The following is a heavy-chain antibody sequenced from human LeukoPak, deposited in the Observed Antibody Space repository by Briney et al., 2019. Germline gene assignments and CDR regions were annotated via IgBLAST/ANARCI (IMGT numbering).Heavy chain of an antibody. J-gene: IGHJ6*03. V-gene: IGHV3-30*01. CDR1: GFTFSRSV. Sequence: GGSLRLSCAASGFTFSRSVMHWVRQAPGKSLEWVALISYDGNNKFYADSVKGRFTISRDNSRNNLYLQMNSLRGEDAAVYSCARGGIPTGPYYYFYYMDVWGKGTAVTVSS. CDR3: ARGGIPTGPYYYFYYMDV. D-gene: IGHD3-10*01. CDR2: ISYDGNNK.